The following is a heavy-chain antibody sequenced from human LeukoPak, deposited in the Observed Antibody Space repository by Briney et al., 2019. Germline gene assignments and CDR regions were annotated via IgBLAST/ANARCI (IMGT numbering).Heavy chain of an antibody. D-gene: IGHD3-3*01. Sequence: SETLSLACAVYGGSFSGYYWGWIRQPPEKGLEWIGSIYYSGSTYYNPSLKSRVTISVDTSKNQFSLKLSSVTAADTAVYYCARHLVGGVVITLRNWFDPWGQGTLVTVSS. V-gene: IGHV4-39*01. J-gene: IGHJ5*02. CDR3: ARHLVGGVVITLRNWFDP. CDR2: IYYSGST. CDR1: GGSFSGYY.